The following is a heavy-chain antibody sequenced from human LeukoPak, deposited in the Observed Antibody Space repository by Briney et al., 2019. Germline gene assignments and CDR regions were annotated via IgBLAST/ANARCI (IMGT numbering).Heavy chain of an antibody. CDR1: GFTFDDYA. D-gene: IGHD3-10*01. Sequence: GGSLRLACAASGFTFDDYAMHWVRHAPGKGLEWVSGISWNSGSIGYADSVKGRFTISRDNAKNSLYLQMNSLRAEDTALYYCAKDIHGSGSYGTNFDYWGQGTLVTVSS. J-gene: IGHJ4*02. V-gene: IGHV3-9*01. CDR3: AKDIHGSGSYGTNFDY. CDR2: ISWNSGSI.